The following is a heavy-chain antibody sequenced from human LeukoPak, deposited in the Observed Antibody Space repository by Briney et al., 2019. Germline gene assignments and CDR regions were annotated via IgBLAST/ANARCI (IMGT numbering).Heavy chain of an antibody. D-gene: IGHD3-9*01. Sequence: SETLSLTCAVAAGSIITAGYCWSWIRQPPGKGLEWIGYIYHSGSTYYNPSLKSRVTISVDRSKNQFSLKLSSVTAADTAVYYCARGLAVRFFDIWGQGTMVTVSS. CDR3: ARGLAVRFFDI. J-gene: IGHJ3*02. V-gene: IGHV4-30-2*01. CDR1: AGSIITAGYC. CDR2: IYHSGST.